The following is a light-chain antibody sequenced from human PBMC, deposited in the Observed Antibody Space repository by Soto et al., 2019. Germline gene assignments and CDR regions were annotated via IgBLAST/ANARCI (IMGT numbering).Light chain of an antibody. J-gene: IGKJ5*01. V-gene: IGKV3-11*01. CDR2: GAS. CDR1: QSVSNSY. CDR3: QQRSNWPPNT. Sequence: EIVLTQSPGTLSLSPGERATLSCRASQSVSNSYLAWYQQKPGQAPRLLIYGASTRVTGIPARFSGSGSGTDFTLTISSLEPEDFAVYYCQQRSNWPPNTFGQGTRLEIK.